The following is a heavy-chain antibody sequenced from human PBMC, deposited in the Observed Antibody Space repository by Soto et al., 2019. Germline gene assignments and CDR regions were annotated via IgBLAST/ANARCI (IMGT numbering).Heavy chain of an antibody. D-gene: IGHD2-2*03. CDR2: ISAYNGNT. J-gene: IGHJ5*02. CDR1: GYTFTSYG. Sequence: QVQLVQSGAEVKKPGASVKVSCKASGYTFTSYGISWVRQAPGQGLEWMGWISAYNGNTNYAQKLQGRVTMTTDTATSTAYMELRSLRSDDTAVYYCASGAGYCSSTSCYLSWSDPWGQGTLVTVSS. V-gene: IGHV1-18*01. CDR3: ASGAGYCSSTSCYLSWSDP.